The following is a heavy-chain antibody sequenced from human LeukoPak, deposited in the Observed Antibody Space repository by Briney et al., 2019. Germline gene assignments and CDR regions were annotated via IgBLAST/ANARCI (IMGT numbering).Heavy chain of an antibody. V-gene: IGHV4-39*01. CDR2: IYYSGST. CDR1: GGSISSSSYY. Sequence: SETLSLTCTVSGGSISSSSYYWGWIRQPPGKGLEWIGSIYYSGSTYYNPSLKSRLTISVDTSKNQFSLKLSSVTAADTAVYYCARTTVVVTAILTHDAFDIWGQGTMVTVSS. CDR3: ARTTVVVTAILTHDAFDI. D-gene: IGHD2-21*02. J-gene: IGHJ3*02.